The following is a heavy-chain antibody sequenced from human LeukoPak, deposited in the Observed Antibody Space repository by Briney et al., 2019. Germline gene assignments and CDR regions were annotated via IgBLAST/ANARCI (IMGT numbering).Heavy chain of an antibody. Sequence: GGSLRLSCAASGFTFSSYAMSWVRQAPGKGLEWVSAISGSGGSTYYADSVKGRFTISRDNSKNTLYLQMNSLRAEDTAVYYCAKCGYMIGIAAADDYWGQGTLVTVSS. CDR3: AKCGYMIGIAAADDY. J-gene: IGHJ4*02. D-gene: IGHD6-13*01. CDR1: GFTFSSYA. CDR2: ISGSGGST. V-gene: IGHV3-23*01.